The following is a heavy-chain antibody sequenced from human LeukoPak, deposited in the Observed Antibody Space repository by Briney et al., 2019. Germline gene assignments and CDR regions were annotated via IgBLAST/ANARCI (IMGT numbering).Heavy chain of an antibody. J-gene: IGHJ3*02. Sequence: GGSLRLSCAASGFMFSDYWMHRVRQAPGKGLVWVSQITDGSSTSYADSVKGRFTISRDNAKNTMYLQMNSLSAEDTAVYYCVRDSGTRHGLDIWGQGTMVTVSS. V-gene: IGHV3-74*01. CDR1: GFMFSDYW. CDR2: ITDGSST. CDR3: VRDSGTRHGLDI. D-gene: IGHD2-8*01.